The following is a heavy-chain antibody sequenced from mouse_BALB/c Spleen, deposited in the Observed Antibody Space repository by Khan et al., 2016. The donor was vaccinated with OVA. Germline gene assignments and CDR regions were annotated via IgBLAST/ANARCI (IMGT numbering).Heavy chain of an antibody. J-gene: IGHJ2*01. CDR2: IWAGGST. Sequence: QMQLEESGPGLVAPSQSLSITCTVSGFSLTSHGVHWVRQPPGKGLEWLGVIWAGGSTNYNSALMSRLSISKDSSKSQVFLKMNSLQTDDTAMYYCARNRVPDSFDYWGQGTTLTVSA. CDR3: ARNRVPDSFDY. V-gene: IGHV2-9*02. CDR1: GFSLTSHG. D-gene: IGHD6-1*01.